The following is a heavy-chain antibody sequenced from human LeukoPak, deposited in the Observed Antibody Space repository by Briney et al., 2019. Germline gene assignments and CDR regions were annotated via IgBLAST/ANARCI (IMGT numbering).Heavy chain of an antibody. J-gene: IGHJ6*03. CDR1: GFSFSSCA. CDR2: ISASGTYT. V-gene: IGHV3-23*01. Sequence: GGSLRLSCAASGFSFSSCAMSWVRQAPGTGLEWVSSISASGTYTYSADSVKGRISISRDNSKNTLYLTINNLRAEDTAVYYCAKPPHGGENYFYYMDVWGKGTTVTVSS. D-gene: IGHD4-23*01. CDR3: AKPPHGGENYFYYMDV.